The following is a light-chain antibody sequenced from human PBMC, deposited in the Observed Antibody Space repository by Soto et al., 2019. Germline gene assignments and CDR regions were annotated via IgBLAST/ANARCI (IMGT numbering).Light chain of an antibody. J-gene: IGKJ4*01. V-gene: IGKV1-5*03. CDR3: QQYYSYSPLT. CDR2: KAS. Sequence: VTQSISTCLSSYQQQPAKAPPLLLYKASPLGTGVPSRFSGSGSGTEFTLTIIFLLPDDFATVYCQQYYSYSPLTFGGGTKVDI. CDR1: QSISTC.